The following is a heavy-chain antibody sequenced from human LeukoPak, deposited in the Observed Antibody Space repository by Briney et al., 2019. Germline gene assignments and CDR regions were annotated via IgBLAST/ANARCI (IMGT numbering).Heavy chain of an antibody. CDR2: INSGSGDT. CDR3: VREARVAADY. Sequence: ASVKVSCKASGYTFTAYYMHWVRQAPGQGLEWVGWINSGSGDTNYAQRFQGRVTVTRDTSISTTYMEVYNLKSDDTAVYYCVREARVAADYWGQGTLVTVSS. D-gene: IGHD2-15*01. V-gene: IGHV1-2*02. J-gene: IGHJ4*02. CDR1: GYTFTAYY.